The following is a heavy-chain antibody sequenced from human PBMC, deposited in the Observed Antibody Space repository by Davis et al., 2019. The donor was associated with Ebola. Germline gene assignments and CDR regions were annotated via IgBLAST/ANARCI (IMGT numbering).Heavy chain of an antibody. D-gene: IGHD3-3*01. Sequence: GESLKISCATSGFVFTNAWMKWVRQAPGKGLKCVGRIVSNFHGGVADYAASVRGRFIISRDDSQNTMYLQMNNVQTEDTAIYYCSTWDHDFTWGQGSLVTVSS. J-gene: IGHJ4*02. V-gene: IGHV3-15*04. CDR3: STWDHDFT. CDR1: GFVFTNAW. CDR2: IVSNFHGGVA.